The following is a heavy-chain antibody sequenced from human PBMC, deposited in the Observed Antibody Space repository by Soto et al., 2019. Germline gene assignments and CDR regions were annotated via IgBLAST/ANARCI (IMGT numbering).Heavy chain of an antibody. CDR2: IIPIFGTA. D-gene: IGHD3-10*01. CDR3: ARDISPYGSGGNYYGMDV. Sequence: QVQLVQSGAEVKKPGSSVKVSCKASGGTFSSYAISWVRQAPGQGLEWMGGIIPIFGTANYAQKFQGRVTITADESTSTAYMELSSLRSEDTAVYYCARDISPYGSGGNYYGMDVWGQWTTVTVSS. CDR1: GGTFSSYA. V-gene: IGHV1-69*01. J-gene: IGHJ6*02.